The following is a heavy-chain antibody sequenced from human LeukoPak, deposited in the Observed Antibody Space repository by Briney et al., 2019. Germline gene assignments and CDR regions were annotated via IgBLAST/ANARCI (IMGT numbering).Heavy chain of an antibody. CDR2: ISAYNGNT. CDR1: GYTFTSYG. Sequence: GASVKVSCTASGYTFTSYGISWVRQAPGQGLEWMGWISAYNGNTNYAQKLQGRVTMTTDTSTSTAYMELRSLRSEDTAVYYCARDLRGDGDYVGHWGQGTLVTVSS. V-gene: IGHV1-18*01. D-gene: IGHD4-17*01. J-gene: IGHJ4*02. CDR3: ARDLRGDGDYVGH.